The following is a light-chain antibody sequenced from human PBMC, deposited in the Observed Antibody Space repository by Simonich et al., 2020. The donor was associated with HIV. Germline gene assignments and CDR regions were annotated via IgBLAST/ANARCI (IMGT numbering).Light chain of an antibody. J-gene: IGKJ2*01. CDR2: WAS. CDR3: QQYHSTPNT. Sequence: DIVMTQSPDSLAVSLGERATINCKSSQSVLYSSNNKYYLAWYQQKPGPPPKLLIYWASTRESGVPDRFSGSGSGTDFTLTISSLQAEDVAVYYCQQYHSTPNTFGQGTKLELK. CDR1: QSVLYSSNNKYY. V-gene: IGKV4-1*01.